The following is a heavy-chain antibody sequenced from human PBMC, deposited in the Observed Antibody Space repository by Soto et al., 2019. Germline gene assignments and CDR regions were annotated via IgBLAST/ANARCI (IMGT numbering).Heavy chain of an antibody. D-gene: IGHD2-21*01. Sequence: ETLSLTCDVSGDSISSSTYYWGWIRQPPGKGLEWLASIYYSGAAYYNPSLRSRVSISVDTSNNRFSLALTSLTAADTAVYFCARLAYSGYFQTWGQGSLVTVSS. CDR1: GDSISSSTYY. J-gene: IGHJ1*01. CDR2: IYYSGAA. CDR3: ARLAYSGYFQT. V-gene: IGHV4-39*02.